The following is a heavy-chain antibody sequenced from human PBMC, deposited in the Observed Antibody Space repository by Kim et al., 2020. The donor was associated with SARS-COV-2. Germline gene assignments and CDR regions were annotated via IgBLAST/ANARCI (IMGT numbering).Heavy chain of an antibody. D-gene: IGHD1-26*01. CDR2: IRQDAGEK. CDR3: ARDLSRQWDGFIDY. V-gene: IGHV3-7*03. CDR1: GFTFSSYW. J-gene: IGHJ4*02. Sequence: GGSLRLSCAASGFTFSSYWMSWVLQAPGKGLEWVANIRQDAGEKYYVDSVKGRFTISRDNAKNSLFLQMNSLRVEDTAVYYCARDLSRQWDGFIDYWGQGTLVTVSS.